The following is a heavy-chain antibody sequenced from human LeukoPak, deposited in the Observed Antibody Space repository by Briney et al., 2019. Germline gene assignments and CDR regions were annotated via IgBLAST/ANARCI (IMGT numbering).Heavy chain of an antibody. CDR1: GYTFTDYA. Sequence: ASVKVSCKASGYTFTDYAMNWVRQAPGQGLEWMGWIHPNTGNPTYAQGFTGRFVFSLDTSVGTTYLQISSLKAEDTAVYYCARGIQKSRGPPTGDYYYYMDVWGKGTTVTISS. CDR3: ARGIQKSRGPPTGDYYYYMDV. J-gene: IGHJ6*03. V-gene: IGHV7-4-1*02. D-gene: IGHD5-18*01. CDR2: IHPNTGNP.